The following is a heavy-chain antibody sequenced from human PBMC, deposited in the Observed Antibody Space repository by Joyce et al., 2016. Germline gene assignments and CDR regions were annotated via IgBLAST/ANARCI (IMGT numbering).Heavy chain of an antibody. D-gene: IGHD1-26*01. CDR1: GYTFTSFW. J-gene: IGHJ4*02. CDR2: IFPGDSDT. Sequence: EVQLVQSGAEVKKPGEPLKISCQGSGYTFTSFWIGWVRQVPGKGLEWLGIIFPGDSDTRYSPSFEDQVPISADKSLNTAYLQWNSLKASDTAMYYCVRPPGRVYFFDYWGQGTLVTVSS. CDR3: VRPPGRVYFFDY. V-gene: IGHV5-51*01.